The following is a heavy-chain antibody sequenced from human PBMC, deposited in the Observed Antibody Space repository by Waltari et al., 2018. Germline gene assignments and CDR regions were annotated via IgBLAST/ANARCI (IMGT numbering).Heavy chain of an antibody. V-gene: IGHV4-4*07. CDR2: IYTSGNT. J-gene: IGHJ5*02. D-gene: IGHD6-13*01. CDR1: GGSISSYY. CDR3: ARSYSRAAAGTRWFDP. Sequence: QVQLQESGPGLVKPSETLSLTCTVSGGSISSYYWSWIRQPAGKGLEWIGRIYTSGNTNDNPSLRSRVTMSVDTSKKQFSLKLSSVTAAETAVYYCARSYSRAAAGTRWFDPWGQGTLVTVSS.